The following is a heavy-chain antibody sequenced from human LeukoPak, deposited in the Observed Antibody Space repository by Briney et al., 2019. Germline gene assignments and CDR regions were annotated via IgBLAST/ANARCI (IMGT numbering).Heavy chain of an antibody. CDR3: ARSTVTTHNNWFDP. J-gene: IGHJ5*02. V-gene: IGHV4-30-4*08. D-gene: IGHD4-17*01. Sequence: SQTLSLICTVSGGSISSGDYYWSWIRQPPGKGLEWIGYIYYSGSTYYNPSLKSRVTISVDTSKNQFSLKLSSVTAADTAVYYCARSTVTTHNNWFDPWGQGTLVTVSS. CDR2: IYYSGST. CDR1: GGSISSGDYY.